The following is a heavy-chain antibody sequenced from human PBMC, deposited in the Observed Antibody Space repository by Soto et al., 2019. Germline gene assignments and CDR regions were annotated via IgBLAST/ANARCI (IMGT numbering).Heavy chain of an antibody. V-gene: IGHV1-69*13. CDR1: GGTFSSYA. CDR2: IIPIFGTA. J-gene: IGHJ6*02. D-gene: IGHD3-10*01. Sequence: ASVKVSCKASGGTFSSYAISWVRQAPGQGLEWMGGIIPIFGTANYAQKFQGRVTITADESTSTAYMELSSLRSEDTAVYYCASGRPYTYYYGSGPEDYYYGMDVWGQGTTVTVSS. CDR3: ASGRPYTYYYGSGPEDYYYGMDV.